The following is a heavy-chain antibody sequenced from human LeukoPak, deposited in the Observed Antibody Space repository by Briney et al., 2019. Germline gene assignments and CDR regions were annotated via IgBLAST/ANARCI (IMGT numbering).Heavy chain of an antibody. V-gene: IGHV3-66*01. Sequence: GGSLRLSCAASGFTVSSNYMSWVRQAPGKGLEWVSVTYSGGSTYYADSVKGRFTISRDNSKNTLYLQMNSLRAEDTAVYYCARAYSSSWYPFDYWGQGTLVTVSS. CDR3: ARAYSSSWYPFDY. CDR1: GFTVSSNY. J-gene: IGHJ4*02. CDR2: TYSGGST. D-gene: IGHD6-13*01.